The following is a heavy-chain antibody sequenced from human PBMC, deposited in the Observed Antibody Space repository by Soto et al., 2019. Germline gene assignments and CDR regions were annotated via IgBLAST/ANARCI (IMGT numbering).Heavy chain of an antibody. V-gene: IGHV4-59*08. CDR3: ARGGRSRSLSGGDFDY. Sequence: SETLSLTCTVSGDSIYSYNWNWIRQSPGKGLEWIGYIYYTGTTHCNPSLKSRVTMSVDTSKNQFSLMLSSVTAADTAVYYCARGGRSRSLSGGDFDYWGQGSLVTVSS. D-gene: IGHD3-10*01. J-gene: IGHJ4*02. CDR1: GDSIYSYN. CDR2: IYYTGTT.